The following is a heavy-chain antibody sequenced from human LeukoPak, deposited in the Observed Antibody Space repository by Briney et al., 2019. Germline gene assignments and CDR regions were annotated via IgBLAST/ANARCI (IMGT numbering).Heavy chain of an antibody. Sequence: GGSLRLSCAASGFTVSSNYMSWVRQAPGKGLEWVSVIYSGGSTYYADSVKGRFTISRDNSKNTLYLQMNSLRAEDTAVYYCARESPVGCTSTSCYIDYWGQGTLVTVSS. J-gene: IGHJ4*02. D-gene: IGHD2-2*01. CDR2: IYSGGST. V-gene: IGHV3-53*01. CDR3: ARESPVGCTSTSCYIDY. CDR1: GFTVSSNY.